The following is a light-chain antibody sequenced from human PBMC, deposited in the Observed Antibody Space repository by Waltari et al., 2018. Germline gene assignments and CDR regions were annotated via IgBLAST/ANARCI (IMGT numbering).Light chain of an antibody. CDR2: SSD. J-gene: IGLJ1*01. V-gene: IGLV1-44*01. CDR1: SSTIGGNV. Sequence: QSVLTQPPSTSGTPGQRVIISCSGSSSTIGGNVVNWYQQIPRTAPKLLIYSSDQRPSGVPDRFSGSKSGTSASLAISGLQSEDEADYYCVAWDDSLTGYVFGTGTKVTVL. CDR3: VAWDDSLTGYV.